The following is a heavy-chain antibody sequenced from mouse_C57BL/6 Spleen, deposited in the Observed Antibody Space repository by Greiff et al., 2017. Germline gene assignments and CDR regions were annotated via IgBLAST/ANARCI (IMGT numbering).Heavy chain of an antibody. CDR2: INPSSGNT. Sequence: LQESGAELARPGASVKLSCKASGYTFPSYTLHWVQQRPGQGLEWIGYINPSSGNTTYNQKFKDKATLTVDKSSSTAYMQLSSLTSEDSAVYYCARDGSSDDYIDYWGQGTTLTVSS. J-gene: IGHJ2*01. D-gene: IGHD1-1*01. CDR3: ARDGSSDDYIDY. CDR1: GYTFPSYT. V-gene: IGHV1-4*01.